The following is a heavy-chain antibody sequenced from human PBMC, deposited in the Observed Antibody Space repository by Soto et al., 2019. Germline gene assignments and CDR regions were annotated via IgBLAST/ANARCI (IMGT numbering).Heavy chain of an antibody. CDR2: INWADDK. Sequence: QITLKESGPTLVKPTQTLTLTCTLSGFSLRSSGVGVGWIRQPPGEALEWLALINWADDKHYSPSLESRLTITKDTSGNQVVLTVANMDPVDTATYYCVHSGGGDCFDYWGQGVLVTVSS. CDR3: VHSGGGDCFDY. D-gene: IGHD2-21*01. CDR1: GFSLRSSGVG. J-gene: IGHJ4*02. V-gene: IGHV2-5*02.